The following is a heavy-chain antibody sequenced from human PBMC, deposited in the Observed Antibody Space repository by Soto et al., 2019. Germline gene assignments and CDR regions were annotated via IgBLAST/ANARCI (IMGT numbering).Heavy chain of an antibody. CDR2: IYTSGST. V-gene: IGHV4-4*07. CDR3: AREKEYSSSPRGRFDP. CDR1: GGSISSYY. J-gene: IGHJ5*02. Sequence: SETLSLTCTVSGGSISSYYWSWIRQPAGKGLEWVGRIYTSGSTNYNPSLKSRVTMSVDTSRNQFSLKLSSVTAADTAVYYCAREKEYSSSPRGRFDPWGQGTLVTVSS. D-gene: IGHD6-13*01.